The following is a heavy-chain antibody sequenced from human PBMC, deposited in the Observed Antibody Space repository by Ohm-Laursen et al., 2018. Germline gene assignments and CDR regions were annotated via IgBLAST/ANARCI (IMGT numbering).Heavy chain of an antibody. CDR1: GGSVSSYY. D-gene: IGHD4-17*01. CDR2: IYQSGGA. CDR3: ARGDFGDYNWFDP. V-gene: IGHV4-59*02. J-gene: IGHJ5*02. Sequence: SQTLSLTCIVSGGSVSSYYWSWIRQYPGKRLEWIGHIYQSGGADYNPSLQGRVTISLDTSNQQFSLKLTSVTAADTAVYYCARGDFGDYNWFDPWGQGTRITVSS.